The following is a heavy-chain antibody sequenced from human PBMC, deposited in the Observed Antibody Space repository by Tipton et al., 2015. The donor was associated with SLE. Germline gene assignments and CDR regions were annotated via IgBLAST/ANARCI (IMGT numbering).Heavy chain of an antibody. CDR1: GFILSSYA. D-gene: IGHD6-13*01. V-gene: IGHV3-23*01. CDR3: AREMGSSSWYGYAFDI. Sequence: SLRLSCAASGFILSSYAMSWVRQAPGKGLEWVSAISGSGGSTYYADSVKGRFTISRDNAKNSLYLQMNSLRAEDTAVYYCAREMGSSSWYGYAFDIWGQGTMVSVSS. J-gene: IGHJ3*02. CDR2: ISGSGGST.